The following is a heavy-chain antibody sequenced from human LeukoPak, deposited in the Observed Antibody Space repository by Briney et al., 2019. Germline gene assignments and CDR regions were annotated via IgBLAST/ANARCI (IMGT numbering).Heavy chain of an antibody. CDR2: INPSGGST. CDR1: GYTFTSYY. V-gene: IGHV1-46*01. D-gene: IGHD1-1*01. J-gene: IGHJ4*02. Sequence: ASVKVSCKASGYTFTSYYMHWVRQAPGQGLEWMGMINPSGGSTIFAQRFQGRVTMTRDTSTSTVYMELSSLRSEDTAVYYCVRNVGSGFDYWGQGTLVTVSS. CDR3: VRNVGSGFDY.